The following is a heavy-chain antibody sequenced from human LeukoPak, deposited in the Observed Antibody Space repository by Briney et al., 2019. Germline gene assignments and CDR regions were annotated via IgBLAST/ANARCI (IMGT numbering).Heavy chain of an antibody. Sequence: GGSLRLSCAASGFTFSSYWMSWVRQAPGKGLEWVANIKQDGSEKYYVDSVKGRFTISRDNAKNSLYLQMNSLRAEDTAVYYCARNCGALMVYATHFDYWGQGTLVTVSS. D-gene: IGHD2-8*01. CDR2: IKQDGSEK. CDR1: GFTFSSYW. J-gene: IGHJ4*02. V-gene: IGHV3-7*01. CDR3: ARNCGALMVYATHFDY.